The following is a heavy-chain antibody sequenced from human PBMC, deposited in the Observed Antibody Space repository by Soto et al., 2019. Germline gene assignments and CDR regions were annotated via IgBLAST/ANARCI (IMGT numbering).Heavy chain of an antibody. CDR3: ARGFSGGDADWCDP. D-gene: IGHD2-21*02. J-gene: IGHJ5*02. CDR1: GYTFTSYA. Sequence: QVQLVQSGAEVKKPGASVKVSCKASGYTFTSYAMHWVRRAPGQRLEWMGRINAGNGNTKYSQKFQCRVTITRDTSASTAYMELSSLRSEDTAVYYCARGFSGGDADWCDPWCQGTLMTVSS. CDR2: INAGNGNT. V-gene: IGHV1-3*01.